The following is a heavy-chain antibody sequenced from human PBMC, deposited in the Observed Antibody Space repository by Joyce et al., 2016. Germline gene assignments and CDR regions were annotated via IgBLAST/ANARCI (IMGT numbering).Heavy chain of an antibody. CDR3: ARDTAMATGYYYYGMDV. J-gene: IGHJ6*02. CDR2: INPSGGST. Sequence: QVQLVQSGAEVKKPGASVKVSCKASGYTFTNYYMHWVRQATGQGLEWMGIINPSGGSTNSAQKFQGRVTMTRDTSTSTVYMELSSLRSEDTAVYYCARDTAMATGYYYYGMDVWGQGTTVTVSS. V-gene: IGHV1-46*01. CDR1: GYTFTNYY. D-gene: IGHD5-18*01.